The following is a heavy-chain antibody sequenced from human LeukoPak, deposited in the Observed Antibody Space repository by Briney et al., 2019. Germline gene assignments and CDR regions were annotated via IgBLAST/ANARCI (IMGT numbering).Heavy chain of an antibody. CDR2: IYHSGST. J-gene: IGHJ6*03. CDR3: ARGTRVTHFYYYYMDV. D-gene: IGHD5-18*01. Sequence: SETLSLTCTVSGGSISSGGYYWSWIRQHPGKGLEWIGYIYHSGSTNYNPSLKSRVTMSVDTSKNQFSLKLSSVTAADTAVYYCARGTRVTHFYYYYMDVWGKGTTVTVSS. V-gene: IGHV4-61*08. CDR1: GGSISSGGYY.